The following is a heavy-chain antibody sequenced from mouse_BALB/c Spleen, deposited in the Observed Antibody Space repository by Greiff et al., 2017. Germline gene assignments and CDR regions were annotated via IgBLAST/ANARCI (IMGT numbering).Heavy chain of an antibody. V-gene: IGHV1-5*01. Sequence: DVKLQESGTVLARPGASVKMSCKASGYTFTSYWMHWVKQRPGQGLEWIGAIYPGNSDTSYNQKFKGKAKLTAVTSTSTAYMELSSLTNEDSAVYYCTTNPSYGNYVWFAYWGQGTLVTVSA. CDR2: IYPGNSDT. J-gene: IGHJ3*01. D-gene: IGHD2-1*01. CDR1: GYTFTSYW. CDR3: TTNPSYGNYVWFAY.